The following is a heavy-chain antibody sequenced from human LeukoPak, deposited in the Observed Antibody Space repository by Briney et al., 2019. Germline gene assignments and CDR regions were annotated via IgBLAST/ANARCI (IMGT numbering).Heavy chain of an antibody. D-gene: IGHD1-26*01. CDR2: ISGSGGST. CDR3: ARDRGSWSHAFDI. V-gene: IGHV3-23*01. CDR1: GFTFNRAW. J-gene: IGHJ3*02. Sequence: GGSLRLSCAASGFTFNRAWMTWVRQAPGKGLEWVSAISGSGGSTYYADSVKGRFTISRDNSKNTLYLQMNSLRAEDTAVYYCARDRGSWSHAFDIWGQGTMVTVSS.